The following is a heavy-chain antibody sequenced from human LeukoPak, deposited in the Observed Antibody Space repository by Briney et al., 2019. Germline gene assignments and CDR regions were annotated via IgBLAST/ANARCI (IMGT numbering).Heavy chain of an antibody. CDR1: GLTFSTYA. CDR3: VKGGTRGTYFFDS. CDR2: ISGSGGST. D-gene: IGHD3-10*01. J-gene: IGHJ4*02. V-gene: IGHV3-23*01. Sequence: GGSLRLSCAASGLTFSTYAMSWVRQAPGKGLEWVSAISGSGGSTYYADSVKGRFTISRDNSKDTLYLQMNSLRAEDTALYYCVKGGTRGTYFFDSWGQGTLVTVSS.